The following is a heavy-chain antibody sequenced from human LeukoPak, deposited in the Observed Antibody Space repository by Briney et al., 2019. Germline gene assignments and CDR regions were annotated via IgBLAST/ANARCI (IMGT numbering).Heavy chain of an antibody. CDR1: GGTFSTYA. D-gene: IGHD4-11*01. J-gene: IGHJ6*03. CDR3: ARDQGTTKEYYYYYMDV. Sequence: SVKVSCKTSGGTFSTYAISWVRQAPGQGLEWMGGIIPIFGTTNYAQKFQGRVTITADESMSTAYMELNSLRSEDTAVYYCARDQGTTKEYYYYYMDVWGQGTTVTISS. CDR2: IIPIFGTT. V-gene: IGHV1-69*01.